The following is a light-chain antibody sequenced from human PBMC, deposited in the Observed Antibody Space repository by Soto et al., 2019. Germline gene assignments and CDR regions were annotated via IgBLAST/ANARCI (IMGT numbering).Light chain of an antibody. Sequence: DFVMTQSPLSLPVTPGEPASISCRSSQSLLHSNGYNYLDWYLQKPGQSPQLLIYLGSNRASGVPDRFSGSGSGTDFTLKISRVEAEYVGVYYCMQSLQTPWTFGQGTKVEIK. V-gene: IGKV2-28*01. J-gene: IGKJ1*01. CDR3: MQSLQTPWT. CDR2: LGS. CDR1: QSLLHSNGYNY.